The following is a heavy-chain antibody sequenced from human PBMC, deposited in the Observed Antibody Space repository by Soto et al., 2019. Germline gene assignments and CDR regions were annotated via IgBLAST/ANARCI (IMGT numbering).Heavy chain of an antibody. V-gene: IGHV3-11*05. D-gene: IGHD6-19*01. CDR1: GFTFSDYY. CDR2: ISSSSSYT. J-gene: IGHJ2*01. CDR3: ARALYSSGSPHWYFDL. Sequence: QVQLVESGGGLVKPGGSLRLSCAASGFTFSDYYISWIRQAPGKGLEWDSYISSSSSYTNYADSVKGRFTISRDNAKNSLYLQMNSLRAEDTAVYYCARALYSSGSPHWYFDLWGRGTLVTVSS.